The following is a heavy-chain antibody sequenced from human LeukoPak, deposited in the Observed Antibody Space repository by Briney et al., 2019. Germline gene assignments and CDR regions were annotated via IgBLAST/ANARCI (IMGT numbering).Heavy chain of an antibody. CDR3: ARRGRYNWFDP. CDR2: IYTSGST. D-gene: IGHD1-14*01. V-gene: IGHV4-4*09. Sequence: PSETLSLTCAVYGGSFSGYYWSWIRQPPGKGLEWIGYIYTSGSTNYNPSLKSRVTISVDTSKNQFSLKLSSVTAADTAVYYCARRGRYNWFDPWGQGTQVTVSS. CDR1: GGSFSGYY. J-gene: IGHJ5*02.